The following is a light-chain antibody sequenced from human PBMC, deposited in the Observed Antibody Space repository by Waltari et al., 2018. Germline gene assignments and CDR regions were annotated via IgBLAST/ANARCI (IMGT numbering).Light chain of an antibody. CDR2: VVS. CDR1: SSDVGGYNY. CDR3: SSYTSSSTLSV. Sequence: QSALTQPASVSGSPGQSITISCTGTSSDVGGYNYVSWYQQHPGKAPKLMIYVVSNRPSGVSNRFSGSKSGTTASLTISGLQAEDEADYYCSSYTSSSTLSVFGTGTKVTVL. V-gene: IGLV2-14*01. J-gene: IGLJ1*01.